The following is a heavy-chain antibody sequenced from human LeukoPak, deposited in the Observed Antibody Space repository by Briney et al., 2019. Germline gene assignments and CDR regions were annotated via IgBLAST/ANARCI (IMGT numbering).Heavy chain of an antibody. CDR2: ISHSGIT. J-gene: IGHJ4*02. D-gene: IGHD6-19*01. CDR3: AMSSGWFRLDQ. CDR1: VVSISTSCW. Sequence: PSETLSLTCAVSVVSISTSCWWSWVRQPAGRVLEWIGEISHSGITTYIPFLKSRVSMSMDRSKNQFSLKLTSVTAADTAVYYCAMSSGWFRLDQWGQGALVTVSS. V-gene: IGHV4-4*02.